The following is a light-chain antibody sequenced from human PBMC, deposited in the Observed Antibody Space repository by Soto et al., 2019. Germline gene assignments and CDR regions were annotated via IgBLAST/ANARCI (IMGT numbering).Light chain of an antibody. CDR2: DVA. V-gene: IGLV2-11*01. J-gene: IGLJ2*01. Sequence: QSALTQPRSVSGSPGQSVTISCTGSRSEVGGYKYVSWYQQFPGKAPKLIIYDVAKRPSGVPGRFSGSKSGNTASLTISGLQAEDEGDYYCCSYGGGRTPLGFGGGTKVTVL. CDR3: CSYGGGRTPLG. CDR1: RSEVGGYKY.